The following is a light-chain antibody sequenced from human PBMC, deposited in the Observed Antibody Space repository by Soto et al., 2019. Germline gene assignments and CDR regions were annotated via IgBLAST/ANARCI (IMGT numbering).Light chain of an antibody. Sequence: QSVLTQPASVSASPGQSITISCTGGKNDIGSSDYVSWYQQHPGKAPKLIIYAVXXRPSGTPDRFSGSKSGSPASLTISGLQADDEADYYCSSSTSSNTLVFGGGTK. CDR2: AVX. V-gene: IGLV2-14*01. J-gene: IGLJ3*02. CDR1: KNDIGSSDY. CDR3: SSSTSSNTLV.